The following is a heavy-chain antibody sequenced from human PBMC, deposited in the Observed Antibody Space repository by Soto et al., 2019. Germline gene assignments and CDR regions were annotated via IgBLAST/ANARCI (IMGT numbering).Heavy chain of an antibody. J-gene: IGHJ6*02. CDR3: ARDGQQLAPRLHTYYYYGMDV. V-gene: IGHV1-18*01. CDR2: ISAYNGNT. CDR1: GYTFTSYG. D-gene: IGHD6-13*01. Sequence: QVQLVQSGAEVKKPGASVKVSCKASGYTFTSYGISWVRQAPGQGLEWMGWISAYNGNTNYAQKLQGRVTMTTDTSTSTAEVALRSLRSDDTAVYYCARDGQQLAPRLHTYYYYGMDVWGQGTTVTVSS.